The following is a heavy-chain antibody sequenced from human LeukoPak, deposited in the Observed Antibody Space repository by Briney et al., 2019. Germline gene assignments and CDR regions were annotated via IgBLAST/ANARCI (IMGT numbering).Heavy chain of an antibody. CDR1: GLTFSSYS. D-gene: IGHD3-10*01. V-gene: IGHV3-21*01. CDR3: ARDLRELRAFDI. CDR2: ISSSSSYI. Sequence: PGGSLRLSCAASGLTFSSYSMNWVRQAPGKGLEWVSSISSSSSYIYYADSVKGRFTISRDNAKNSLYLQMNSLRAEDTAVYYCARDLRELRAFDIWGQGTMVTVSS. J-gene: IGHJ3*02.